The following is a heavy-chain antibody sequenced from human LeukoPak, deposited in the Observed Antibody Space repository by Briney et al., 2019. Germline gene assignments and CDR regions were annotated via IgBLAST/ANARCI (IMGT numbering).Heavy chain of an antibody. CDR3: SSGVDY. V-gene: IGHV4-39*01. CDR2: TYYSGST. Sequence: SEALSLTCTVSGGSISSSSYYWGWIRQPPGKGLEWIGSTYYSGSTYYNPSLKSRVTISVDTSKNQFSLKLSSVTAADTAVYYCSSGVDYWGQGTLVTVSS. CDR1: GGSISSSSYY. J-gene: IGHJ4*02. D-gene: IGHD2-15*01.